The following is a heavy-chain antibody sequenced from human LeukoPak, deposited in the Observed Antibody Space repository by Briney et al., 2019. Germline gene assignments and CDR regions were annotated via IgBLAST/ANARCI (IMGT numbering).Heavy chain of an antibody. CDR3: ARVRGYSYGFLDY. CDR1: GGSISSSSYY. Sequence: PSETLSLTCTVSGGSISSSSYYWGWIRQPPGKGLEWIGSIYYSGSTYYNPSLKSRVTISVGTSKNQFSLKLSSVTAADTAVYYCARVRGYSYGFLDYWGQGTLVTVSS. J-gene: IGHJ4*02. V-gene: IGHV4-39*07. D-gene: IGHD5-18*01. CDR2: IYYSGST.